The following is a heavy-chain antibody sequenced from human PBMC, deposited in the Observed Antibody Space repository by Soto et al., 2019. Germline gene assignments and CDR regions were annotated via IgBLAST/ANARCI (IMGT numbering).Heavy chain of an antibody. CDR3: ARVGSSWPHED. CDR1: GFTFSSYS. D-gene: IGHD6-13*01. Sequence: GGSLRLSCAASGFTFSSYSMNWVRQAPGKGLEWVSSISSSSSYIYYADSVKGRFTISRDNAKNSLYLQMNSLRAEDTAVYYCARVGSSWPHEDWGQGTLVTVSS. CDR2: ISSSSSYI. V-gene: IGHV3-21*01. J-gene: IGHJ4*02.